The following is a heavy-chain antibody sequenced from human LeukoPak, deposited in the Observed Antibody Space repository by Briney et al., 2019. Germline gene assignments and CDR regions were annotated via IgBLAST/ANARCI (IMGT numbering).Heavy chain of an antibody. Sequence: ASVKVSCKASGYTFTVYYMHWVRQAPGQGLEWMGWINPNSDFTNFAQNFQGRVTMTRDTSISTAYMELSRLRSDDTAVYYRARGGKLGDWPPDYYGMDVWGQGTTVTVSS. CDR3: ARGGKLGDWPPDYYGMDV. CDR1: GYTFTVYY. J-gene: IGHJ6*02. CDR2: INPNSDFT. D-gene: IGHD1-26*01. V-gene: IGHV1-2*02.